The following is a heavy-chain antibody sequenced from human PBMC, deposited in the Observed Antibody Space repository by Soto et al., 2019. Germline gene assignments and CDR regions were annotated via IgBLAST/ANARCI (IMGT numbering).Heavy chain of an antibody. D-gene: IGHD3-22*01. CDR3: ARERDDYYDSSGSIDY. Sequence: PSETLSLTCTVSGGSISSYYWSWIRQPAGKGLEWIGRIYTGGSTNYNPSLKSRVTMSVDTSKNQFSLKLSSVTAADTAVYYCARERDDYYDSSGSIDYWGQGTLVTVSS. CDR1: GGSISSYY. V-gene: IGHV4-4*07. J-gene: IGHJ4*02. CDR2: IYTGGST.